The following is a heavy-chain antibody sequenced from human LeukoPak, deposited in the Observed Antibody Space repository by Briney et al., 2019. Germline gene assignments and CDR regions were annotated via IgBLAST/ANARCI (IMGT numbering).Heavy chain of an antibody. Sequence: SETLSLTCAVYGGSFSGYYWSWIRQPAGKGLEWIGRIYTSGSTNYNPSLKSRVTISVDTSKNQFSLKLSSVTAADTAVYYCARAPAGYCSSTSCLQVDYWGQGTLVTVSS. D-gene: IGHD2-2*01. CDR2: IYTSGST. CDR3: ARAPAGYCSSTSCLQVDY. J-gene: IGHJ4*02. V-gene: IGHV4-59*10. CDR1: GGSFSGYY.